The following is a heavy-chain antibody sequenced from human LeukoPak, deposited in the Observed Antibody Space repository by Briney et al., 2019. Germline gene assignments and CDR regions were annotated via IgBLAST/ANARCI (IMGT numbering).Heavy chain of an antibody. CDR2: IKSKTDGGTT. CDR1: GFTFSNAW. CDR3: TTVIRGIAAAGTRRADAFDI. V-gene: IGHV3-15*01. D-gene: IGHD6-13*01. J-gene: IGHJ3*02. Sequence: GGSLRLSCAASGFTFSNAWMSWVRQAPGKGLEWVGRIKSKTDGGTTDYAAPVKGRFTISRDDSKNTLYLEMNSLKTEDTAVYYCTTVIRGIAAAGTRRADAFDIWGQGTMVTVSS.